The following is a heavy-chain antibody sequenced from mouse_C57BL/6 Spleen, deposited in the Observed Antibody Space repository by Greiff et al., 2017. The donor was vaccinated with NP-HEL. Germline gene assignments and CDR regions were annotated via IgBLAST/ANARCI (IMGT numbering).Heavy chain of an antibody. V-gene: IGHV1-4*01. CDR2: INPSSGYT. CDR3: ARGSTGTYYFDY. J-gene: IGHJ2*01. Sequence: VQLQQSGAELARPGASVKMSCKASGYTFTSYTMHWVKQRPGQGLEWIGYINPSSGYTKYNQKFKDKATLTADKSSSTAYMQLSSLTSEDSAVYYWARGSTGTYYFDYWGQGTTRTVSS. D-gene: IGHD4-1*02. CDR1: GYTFTSYT.